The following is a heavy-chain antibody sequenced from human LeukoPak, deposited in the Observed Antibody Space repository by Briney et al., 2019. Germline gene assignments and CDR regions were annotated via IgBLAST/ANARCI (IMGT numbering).Heavy chain of an antibody. CDR2: ISGSAGYI. J-gene: IGHJ5*02. CDR3: ARVGLLEWLPRTWGWFDP. CDR1: GFTFSSYN. D-gene: IGHD3-3*01. V-gene: IGHV3-21*01. Sequence: GGSLRLSCAASGFTFSSYNMNWVRQAPGKGLEWLTCISGSAGYISSADSVKGRFTISRDNAKNSLYLQMNSLRAEDTAVYYCARVGLLEWLPRTWGWFDPWGQGTLVTVSS.